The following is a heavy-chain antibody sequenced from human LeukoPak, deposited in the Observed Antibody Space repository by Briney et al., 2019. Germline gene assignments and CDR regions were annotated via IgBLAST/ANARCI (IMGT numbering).Heavy chain of an antibody. CDR1: GGTFSSYA. V-gene: IGHV1-69*01. CDR2: IIPIFGTA. CDR3: ARALGYCSGGSCYADDAFDI. D-gene: IGHD2-15*01. Sequence: SVTVSCKASGGTFSSYAISWVRQAPGQGLEWMGGIIPIFGTANYAQKFQGRVTITADESTSTAYMELSSLRSEGTAVYYCARALGYCSGGSCYADDAFDIWGQGTMVTVSS. J-gene: IGHJ3*02.